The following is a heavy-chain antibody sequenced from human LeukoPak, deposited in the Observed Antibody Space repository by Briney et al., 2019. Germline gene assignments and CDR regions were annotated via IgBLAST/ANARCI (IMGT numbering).Heavy chain of an antibody. CDR1: GGSISSYY. V-gene: IGHV4-59*01. CDR3: ARDAGYSYGGWFDY. J-gene: IGHJ4*02. D-gene: IGHD5-18*01. CDR2: IYYSGST. Sequence: SETLSLTCTVSGGSISSYYWSWIRQPPGKGLEWIGYIYYSGSTNYNPSLKSRVTISVDTSKNQFSLKLSSVTAADTAVYYCARDAGYSYGGWFDYWGQGTLVTVSS.